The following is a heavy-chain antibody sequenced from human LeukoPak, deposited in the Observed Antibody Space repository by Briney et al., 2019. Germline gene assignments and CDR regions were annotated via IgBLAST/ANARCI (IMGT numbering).Heavy chain of an antibody. V-gene: IGHV3-23*01. CDR1: GFTFTTYG. CDR3: AKDHYYDSSNYYYGRPNLFDY. Sequence: PGGSLRLSCSASGFTFTTYGMNWVRQAPGKGLEWVSGIGGSGTRTYYADSVKGRFTISRDNSKNTLSVQMNSLRAEDTAVYYCAKDHYYDSSNYYYGRPNLFDYWGQGTLVTVSS. D-gene: IGHD3-22*01. J-gene: IGHJ4*02. CDR2: IGGSGTRT.